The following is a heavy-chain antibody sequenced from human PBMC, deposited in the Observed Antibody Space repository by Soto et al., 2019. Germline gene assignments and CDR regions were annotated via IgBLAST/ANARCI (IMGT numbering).Heavy chain of an antibody. CDR3: ARGFKDYYGSGSYYIFDY. J-gene: IGHJ4*02. D-gene: IGHD3-10*01. Sequence: ASVKVSYKASGYTFTSYDINWVRQATGQGLEWMGWMNPNSGNTGYAQKFQGRVTMTRNTSISTAYMELSSLRSEDTAVYYCARGFKDYYGSGSYYIFDYWGQGTLVTVSS. V-gene: IGHV1-8*01. CDR2: MNPNSGNT. CDR1: GYTFTSYD.